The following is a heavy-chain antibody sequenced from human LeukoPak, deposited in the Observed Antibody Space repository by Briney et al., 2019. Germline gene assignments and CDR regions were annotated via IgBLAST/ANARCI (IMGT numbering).Heavy chain of an antibody. D-gene: IGHD2-2*01. CDR3: ARDTKYAFDN. CDR1: GFTFSSYA. Sequence: GGTLRLSCAASGFTFSSYAMYWVRQAPGEGLEWISYIGISSGNTKYADSVKGRFTISGDKAKNSVYLQMNSLRVEDTAVYYCARDTKYAFDNWGQGTLVTVSS. CDR2: IGISSGNT. V-gene: IGHV3-48*01. J-gene: IGHJ4*02.